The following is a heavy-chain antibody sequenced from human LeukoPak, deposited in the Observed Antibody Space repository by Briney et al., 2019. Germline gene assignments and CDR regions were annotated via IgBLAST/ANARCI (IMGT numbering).Heavy chain of an antibody. D-gene: IGHD6-19*01. Sequence: SETLSLTCTVSGGSISSSSYYWGWIRQPPGKGLEWIGNIYYSGSTYYNPSLKSRVTISVDTSKNQFSLKLSSVTAADTAVYYCARYGGVAGDIRFDYWGQGTLVTVSS. J-gene: IGHJ4*02. V-gene: IGHV4-39*07. CDR2: IYYSGST. CDR3: ARYGGVAGDIRFDY. CDR1: GGSISSSSYY.